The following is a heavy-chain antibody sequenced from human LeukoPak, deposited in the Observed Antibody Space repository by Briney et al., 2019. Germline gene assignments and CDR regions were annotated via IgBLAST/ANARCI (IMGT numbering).Heavy chain of an antibody. CDR2: VDWDDDK. J-gene: IGHJ4*02. CDR1: GFSLSTSGMC. V-gene: IGHV2-70*11. CDR3: ARIHYYDSGGYYPLFDY. Sequence: SGPALAKPTQTLTLTRTFSGFSLSTSGMCVSWIRQPPGKALEWLARVDWDDDKYYSTSLKTRLTISKDTSKNQVVLTMTNMDPVDTATYYCARIHYYDSGGYYPLFDYWGQGTLVTVSS. D-gene: IGHD3-22*01.